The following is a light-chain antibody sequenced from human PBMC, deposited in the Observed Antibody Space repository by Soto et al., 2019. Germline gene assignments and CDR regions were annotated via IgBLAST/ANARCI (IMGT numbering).Light chain of an antibody. V-gene: IGKV1-9*01. J-gene: IGKJ3*01. CDR1: QGISGY. CDR2: ATS. CDR3: QQRFT. Sequence: DLPLTQSPSFLSASVGDRVTITCRASQGISGYLAWYQQKPGKAPNLLIYATSTLQTGVPSRFSGSGSGAEFTLTISSQQPEDFATYYCQQRFTFGPGTKVDIK.